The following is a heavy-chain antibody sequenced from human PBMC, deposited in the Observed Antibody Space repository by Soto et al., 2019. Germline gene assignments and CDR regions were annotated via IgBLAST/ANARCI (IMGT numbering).Heavy chain of an antibody. V-gene: IGHV3-13*05. CDR3: ARAYLGRLPRRADYYYAMDV. CDR2: LGAARDP. J-gene: IGHJ6*02. Sequence: LRLSCAASVFSFRDYDMRWVRQRKGKGLEWVSALGAARDPYYVGSVKGRFSVSRDNAQNSLFLQMNNLRVDDTAVYFCARAYLGRLPRRADYYYAMDVWVRGTTVTVSS. CDR1: VFSFRDYD. D-gene: IGHD1-26*01.